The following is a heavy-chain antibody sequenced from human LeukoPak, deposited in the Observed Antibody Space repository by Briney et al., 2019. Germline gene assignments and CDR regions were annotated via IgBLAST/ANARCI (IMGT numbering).Heavy chain of an antibody. J-gene: IGHJ6*03. CDR3: ARRGSEFYYYGSGTTYYYYMDV. Sequence: SETLSLTCAVYGGSFSGYYWSWIRQPPGKGLEWIGEINHSGSTNYNPSLKSRVTISVDTSKNQFSLKLSSVTAADTAVYYCARRGSEFYYYGSGTTYYYYMDVWGKGTTVTISS. V-gene: IGHV4-34*01. CDR1: GGSFSGYY. D-gene: IGHD3-10*01. CDR2: INHSGST.